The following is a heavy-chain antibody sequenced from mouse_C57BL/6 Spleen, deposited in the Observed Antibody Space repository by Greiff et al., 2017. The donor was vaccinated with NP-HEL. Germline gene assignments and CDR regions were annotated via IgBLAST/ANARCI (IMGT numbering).Heavy chain of an antibody. V-gene: IGHV1-59*01. D-gene: IGHD3-2*02. Sequence: QVQLQQPGAELVRPGTSVKLSCKASGYTFTSYWMHWVKQRPGQGLEWIGVIDPSDSYTNYNQKFKGKATLTVDTSSSTPYMQLSSLTAEDSAVYYCASPAQATWFAYWGQGTLVTVSA. CDR1: GYTFTSYW. CDR2: IDPSDSYT. CDR3: ASPAQATWFAY. J-gene: IGHJ3*01.